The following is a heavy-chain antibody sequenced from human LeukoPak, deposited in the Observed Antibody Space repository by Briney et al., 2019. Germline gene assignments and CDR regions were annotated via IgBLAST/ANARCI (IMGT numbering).Heavy chain of an antibody. Sequence: GGSLRLSCALAGFPSSIYEMKWVRQVPGKGLEWDAYIRSSATTRYYADSVKGRFSITRDNAKNSLYLQMNSLRVDDTAVYYCTRAGQAYGLDHWGQGNLVTVSS. CDR3: TRAGQAYGLDH. V-gene: IGHV3-48*03. CDR1: GFPSSIYE. CDR2: IRSSATTR. J-gene: IGHJ4*02. D-gene: IGHD3-10*01.